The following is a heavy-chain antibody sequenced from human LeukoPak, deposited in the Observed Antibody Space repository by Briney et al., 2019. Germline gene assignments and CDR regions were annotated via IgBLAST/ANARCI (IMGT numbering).Heavy chain of an antibody. D-gene: IGHD2/OR15-2a*01. CDR2: IYYSGST. Sequence: SETLSFTCTVSGGSVSSGSYYWSWIRQPPGKGLEWIGYIYYSGSTNYNPSLKSRVTISVDTSKNQFSLKLSSVTAADTAVYYCARSHSMGSTDYWGQGTLVTVSS. V-gene: IGHV4-61*01. CDR1: GGSVSSGSYY. CDR3: ARSHSMGSTDY. J-gene: IGHJ4*02.